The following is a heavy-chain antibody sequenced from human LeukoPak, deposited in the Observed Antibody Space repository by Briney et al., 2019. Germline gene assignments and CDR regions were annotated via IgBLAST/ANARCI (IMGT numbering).Heavy chain of an antibody. J-gene: IGHJ4*02. CDR1: GFTFSNNA. CDR3: AKSHDTATPSVCLY. V-gene: IGHV3-23*01. D-gene: IGHD5-18*01. CDR2: ISGSGGNT. Sequence: GGSLRLSCAASGFTFSNNAMSWARQAPGRGLEWLSAISGSGGNTYYADSVKGRLTISRDNSKNTLYLQMNSLRAEDTAVYYCAKSHDTATPSVCLYWGQGTLVTVSS.